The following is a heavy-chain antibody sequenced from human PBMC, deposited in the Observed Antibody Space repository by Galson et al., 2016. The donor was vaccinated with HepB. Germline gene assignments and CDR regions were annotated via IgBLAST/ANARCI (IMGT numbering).Heavy chain of an antibody. J-gene: IGHJ4*01. CDR1: GASITDHS. Sequence: LSLTCAVSGASITDHSWAWIRQPPGKGLEWLGNISYTGDNNYNPSLKSRISISIDTSRNQFSLNLNSVTAADTALYFCAAASGRVWSGYLDYWGRGTRVTVSS. V-gene: IGHV4-59*11. CDR3: AAASGRVWSGYLDY. CDR2: ISYTGDN. D-gene: IGHD3-3*01.